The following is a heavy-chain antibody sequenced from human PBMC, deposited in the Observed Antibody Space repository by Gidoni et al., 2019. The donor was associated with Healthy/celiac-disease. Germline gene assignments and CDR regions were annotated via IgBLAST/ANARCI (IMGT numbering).Heavy chain of an antibody. Sequence: QVQLVQSGAEVKKPGASVKVSCKASGYTFTSYGISWVRQAPGQGLAWMGWISGYNGDTNYAQKLQGRVTLTTDTSTSTAYMELRSLRSDDTAVYYCARVIVATAPLYGLDVWGQGTTVTVSS. V-gene: IGHV1-18*04. D-gene: IGHD6-13*01. J-gene: IGHJ6*02. CDR3: ARVIVATAPLYGLDV. CDR2: ISGYNGDT. CDR1: GYTFTSYG.